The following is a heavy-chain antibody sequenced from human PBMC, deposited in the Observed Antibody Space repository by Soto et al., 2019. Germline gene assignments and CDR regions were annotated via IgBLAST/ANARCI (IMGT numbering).Heavy chain of an antibody. CDR2: INSDGSST. CDR1: GFTFSSYW. V-gene: IGHV3-74*01. J-gene: IGHJ3*02. CDR3: ARDIISTVTTYGKGRAFDI. D-gene: IGHD4-17*01. Sequence: EVQLVESGGGLVQPGGSLRLSCAASGFTFSSYWMHWVRQAPGKGLVWVSRINSDGSSTSYAESVKGRFTISRNNSKNTLYLQMNSLRDEDTAVYYCARDIISTVTTYGKGRAFDIWGQGTMVTVSS.